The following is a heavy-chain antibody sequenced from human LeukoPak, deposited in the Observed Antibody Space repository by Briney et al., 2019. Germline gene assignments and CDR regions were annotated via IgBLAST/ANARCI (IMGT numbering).Heavy chain of an antibody. Sequence: GGSLRLSCVASGFTFSNYGMHWVRQAPGKGLEWVAFIRYDGNNKDYADSVKGRFTISRDNSKNTLYLQMNSLRAEDTAVYYCARDIGYGSGSYDYWGQGTLVTVSS. V-gene: IGHV3-30*02. D-gene: IGHD3-10*01. CDR2: IRYDGNNK. CDR1: GFTFSNYG. J-gene: IGHJ4*02. CDR3: ARDIGYGSGSYDY.